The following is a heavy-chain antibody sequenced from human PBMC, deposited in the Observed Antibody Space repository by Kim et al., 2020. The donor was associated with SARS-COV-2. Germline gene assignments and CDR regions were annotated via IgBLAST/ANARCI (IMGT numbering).Heavy chain of an antibody. V-gene: IGHV1-18*01. CDR1: GYTFTSYG. Sequence: ASVKVSCKASGYTFTSYGITWVRQAPGQGLEWMGWISAYNSDTNYAQKLQARVTMTTDTFTSTVYMELRSLRSDDTAVYYCASALHSTTRNAFDIWGQGTMVTVSS. J-gene: IGHJ3*02. D-gene: IGHD1-7*01. CDR3: ASALHSTTRNAFDI. CDR2: ISAYNSDT.